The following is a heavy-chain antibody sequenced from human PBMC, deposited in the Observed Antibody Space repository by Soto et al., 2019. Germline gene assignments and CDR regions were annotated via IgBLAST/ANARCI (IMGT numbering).Heavy chain of an antibody. D-gene: IGHD3-22*01. CDR1: GFTFDEYA. Sequence: GGSLRLSCAASGFTFDEYALTWVRQAPGKGLEWVAGINWNGGSKGYADSEKGRFTISRDNAKSSLYLQMNNLRAEDTAFYFCARATQSYYDTSGYYSYVHWGQGA. CDR3: ARATQSYYDTSGYYSYVH. CDR2: INWNGGSK. J-gene: IGHJ4*02. V-gene: IGHV3-20*04.